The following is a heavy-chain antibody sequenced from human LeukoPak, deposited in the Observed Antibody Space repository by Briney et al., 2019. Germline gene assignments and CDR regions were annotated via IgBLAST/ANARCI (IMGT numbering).Heavy chain of an antibody. CDR2: INTDGTVT. Sequence: GGSLRLSCAASGFTFSKYWMLWVRQAPGKGLESVSRINTDGTVTTYADSVKGRFTVSRDNADDTMFLQMSSVRDEDTAVYYCATKQWLAPPPDSWGQGTPVTVSS. V-gene: IGHV3-74*01. D-gene: IGHD6-19*01. CDR1: GFTFSKYW. J-gene: IGHJ4*02. CDR3: ATKQWLAPPPDS.